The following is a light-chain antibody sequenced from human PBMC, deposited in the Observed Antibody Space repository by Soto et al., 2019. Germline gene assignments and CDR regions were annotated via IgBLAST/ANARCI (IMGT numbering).Light chain of an antibody. CDR3: SSYTTLSTYV. J-gene: IGLJ1*01. Sequence: QSVLTQPPSVSGSPGQSVAISCTGTSSDVGSSNGVSWYQQPPGTAPKLMIYDVSNRPSGVPDRFSGSKSGNTASLTISGLQAEDEADYYCSSYTTLSTYVFGTGTKVTVL. V-gene: IGLV2-18*02. CDR1: SSDVGSSNG. CDR2: DVS.